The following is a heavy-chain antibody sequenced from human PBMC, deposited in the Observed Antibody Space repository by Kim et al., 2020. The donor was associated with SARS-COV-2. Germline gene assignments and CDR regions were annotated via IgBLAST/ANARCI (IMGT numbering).Heavy chain of an antibody. CDR1: GYTFTSYG. Sequence: ASVKVSCKASGYTFTSYGISWVRQAPGQGLEWMGWISAYNGNTNYAQKLQGRVTMTTDTSTSTAYMELRSLRSDDTAVYYCARDSRLNRIVVVPAASDYWGPRTLVTVSS. V-gene: IGHV1-18*01. D-gene: IGHD2-2*01. J-gene: IGHJ4*02. CDR2: ISAYNGNT. CDR3: ARDSRLNRIVVVPAASDY.